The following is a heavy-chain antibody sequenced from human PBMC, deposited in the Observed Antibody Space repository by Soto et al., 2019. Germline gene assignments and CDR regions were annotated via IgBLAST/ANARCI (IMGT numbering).Heavy chain of an antibody. CDR1: GGSVSSGSYY. CDR3: AIAYYYGFGRGGSMDV. D-gene: IGHD3-10*01. Sequence: QVQLQESGPGLAKPSETLSLTCTVSGGSVSSGSYYWSWIRQPPGKGLEWIGYIYDSGSTNYNPSLKGRATTSADPSKNQFSLQLSSVAAADTAVYYCAIAYYYGFGRGGSMDVWGQGTTVTVSS. CDR2: IYDSGST. J-gene: IGHJ6*02. V-gene: IGHV4-61*01.